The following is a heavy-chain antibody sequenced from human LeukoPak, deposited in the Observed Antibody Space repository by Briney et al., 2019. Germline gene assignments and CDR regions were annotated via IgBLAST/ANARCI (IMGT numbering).Heavy chain of an antibody. J-gene: IGHJ4*02. CDR2: IIGGAGGT. D-gene: IGHD2-2*01. Sequence: PPGGSLRLSCAASGFTVSSNYMSWVRQAPGKGLEWVSGIIGGAGGTYYADSVKGRFTISRDNAKNTLYLQMNSLRAEDTAVYYCAHGSMYQLDYWGQGTLVTVSS. CDR1: GFTVSSNY. V-gene: IGHV3-23*01. CDR3: AHGSMYQLDY.